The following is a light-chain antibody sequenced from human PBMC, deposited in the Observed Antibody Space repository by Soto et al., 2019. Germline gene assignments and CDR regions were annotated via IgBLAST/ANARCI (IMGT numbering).Light chain of an antibody. V-gene: IGLV2-14*01. CDR2: QVT. CDR3: TSYTSNTALV. CDR1: SSDIGSQDY. J-gene: IGLJ1*01. Sequence: QSVPTQPASVSGSPGQSITISCTGTSSDIGSQDYVSWYQHHPGKAPKLIIYQVTNRPSGVSDRFSGSKSGSTASLTISGLQAEDEADYHCTSYTSNTALVFGTGTKLTVL.